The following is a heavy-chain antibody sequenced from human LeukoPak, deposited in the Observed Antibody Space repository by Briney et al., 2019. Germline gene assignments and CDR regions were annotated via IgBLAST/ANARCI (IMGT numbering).Heavy chain of an antibody. J-gene: IGHJ3*02. D-gene: IGHD1-26*01. CDR2: IYTSGST. CDR1: SGSISIYH. CDR3: ARDWYSGSYHDAFDI. V-gene: IGHV4-4*07. Sequence: SETLSLTCTVSSGSISIYHWSWIRQPAGKGLEWIGRIYTSGSTNYNPSLKSRVTMSVDTSKNQFSLKMSSVTAADTAVYYCARDWYSGSYHDAFDIWGQGTMVIVSS.